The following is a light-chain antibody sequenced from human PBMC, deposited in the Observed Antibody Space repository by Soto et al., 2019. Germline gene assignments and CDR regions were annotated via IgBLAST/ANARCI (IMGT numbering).Light chain of an antibody. CDR1: SSDVGAYNY. CDR3: GSYAGSFLGV. CDR2: DVT. V-gene: IGLV2-11*01. Sequence: QSALTQPRSVSGSPGQSGTISCTGTSSDVGAYNYVSWYQHHPGNAPKLMIDDVTKRPSGVPDLFSGSKSGNTASLIISGLQADDEAASYYGSYAGSFLGVFCGGTKLTVL. J-gene: IGLJ3*02.